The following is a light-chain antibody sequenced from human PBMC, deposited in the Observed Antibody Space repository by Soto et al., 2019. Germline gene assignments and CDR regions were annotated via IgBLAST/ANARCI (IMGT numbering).Light chain of an antibody. V-gene: IGKV1-5*01. Sequence: DIQMTQSSSTLSASVGDRVTITCRASQSISSWLAWYQQKPGKAPKLLIYDASSLESGVPSRFSGSGSGTEFTLTISSLQPDDFATYYCQQYNSYPWTFGQGTRWIS. J-gene: IGKJ1*01. CDR2: DAS. CDR1: QSISSW. CDR3: QQYNSYPWT.